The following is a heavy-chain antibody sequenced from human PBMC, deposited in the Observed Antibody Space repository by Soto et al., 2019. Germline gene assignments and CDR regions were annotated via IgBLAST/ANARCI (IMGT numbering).Heavy chain of an antibody. CDR2: IYYSGST. Sequence: SETLSLTCTVSGGSISSYYWSWIRQPPGKGLEWIGYIYYSGSTNYNPPLKSRVTISVDRSKNRFSLKLGSVTAADTAVYYCAGGHHDYGDYASHPVFDYWGQGTLVTVSS. J-gene: IGHJ4*02. D-gene: IGHD4-17*01. CDR1: GGSISSYY. CDR3: AGGHHDYGDYASHPVFDY. V-gene: IGHV4-59*01.